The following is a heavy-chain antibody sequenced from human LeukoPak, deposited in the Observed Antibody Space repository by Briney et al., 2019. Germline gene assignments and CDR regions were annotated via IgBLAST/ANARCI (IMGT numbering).Heavy chain of an antibody. Sequence: PGGSLRLSCAASGFTFSSYAIHWVRQAPGKGLEWVALISYDGSTKYSTDSVKGRFTISRDNSKNTLYLQMNSLRPEDTAVYYCARGMVYYDTLFFDYWGQGTLVTVSS. D-gene: IGHD2-8*01. V-gene: IGHV3-30*04. CDR2: ISYDGSTK. CDR3: ARGMVYYDTLFFDY. J-gene: IGHJ4*02. CDR1: GFTFSSYA.